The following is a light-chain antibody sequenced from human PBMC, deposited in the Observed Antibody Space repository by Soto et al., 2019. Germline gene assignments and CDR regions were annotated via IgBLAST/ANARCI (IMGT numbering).Light chain of an antibody. V-gene: IGKV1-39*01. Sequence: DIQMTQSPSSLSASVGDTVTITCRASQTISSYLNWYQQKPGKAPKPLIYAASNLQSGVPSRFGGSGSGTDFTLTISSLKPEDFASYYCQQSYKTPITFGQGTRLEIK. CDR1: QTISSY. CDR2: AAS. J-gene: IGKJ5*01. CDR3: QQSYKTPIT.